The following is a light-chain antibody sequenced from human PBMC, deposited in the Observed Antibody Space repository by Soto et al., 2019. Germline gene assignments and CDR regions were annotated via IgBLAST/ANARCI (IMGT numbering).Light chain of an antibody. CDR2: SNN. CDR1: SSNIGSNT. CDR3: CSYAGSTTLV. Sequence: QSVLTQPPSASGTPGQRVTISCSGSSSNIGSNTVNWYQQLPGTAPKLLIYSNNQRPSGVPDRFSGSKSGTSASLAISGLQSEDEADYYCCSYAGSTTLVFGTGTKLTVL. V-gene: IGLV1-44*01. J-gene: IGLJ1*01.